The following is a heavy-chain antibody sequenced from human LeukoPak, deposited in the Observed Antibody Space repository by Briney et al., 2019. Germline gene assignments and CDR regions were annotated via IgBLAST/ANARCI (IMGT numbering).Heavy chain of an antibody. CDR1: GWTFTAYY. J-gene: IGHJ3*01. CDR2: VNPNRCGT. CDR3: ARDRGGDAFAV. D-gene: IGHD2-15*01. V-gene: IGHV1-2*02. Sequence: VNVSFMACGWTFTAYYMHWVGQAAGQGGDWMGWVNPNRCGTKYAQNFHGRVTMVRHTSISAAYMEVSSRRSDDTAVYYCARDRGGDAFAVWGQARMVTAYS.